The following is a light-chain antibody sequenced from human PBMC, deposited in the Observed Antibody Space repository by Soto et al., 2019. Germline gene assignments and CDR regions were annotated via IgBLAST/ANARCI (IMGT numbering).Light chain of an antibody. J-gene: IGLJ2*01. CDR3: SSYAGSNNLV. CDR2: EVS. V-gene: IGLV2-8*01. Sequence: QSALTQPPSASGSLGHAGTISCTGTASDVGGYNYVSWYQQHPGKAPKLMIYEVSKRPSGVPDRFSGSKSGNTASLTVSGLKAEDEADYYCSSYAGSNNLVFGGGTKLTVL. CDR1: ASDVGGYNY.